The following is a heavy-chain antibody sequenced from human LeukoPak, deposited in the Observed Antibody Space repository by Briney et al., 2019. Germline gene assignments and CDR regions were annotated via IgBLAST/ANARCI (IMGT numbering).Heavy chain of an antibody. V-gene: IGHV4-31*03. CDR2: IYYSGST. Sequence: PSETLSLTCTVSGGSISSGGYYWSWIRQRPGKGLEWIGYIYYSGSTYYNPSLKSRVTISVDTSKNQFSLKLSSVTAADTAVYYCAREGVAYALDIWGQGTMVTVSS. CDR1: GGSISSGGYY. CDR3: AREGVAYALDI. D-gene: IGHD3-10*01. J-gene: IGHJ3*02.